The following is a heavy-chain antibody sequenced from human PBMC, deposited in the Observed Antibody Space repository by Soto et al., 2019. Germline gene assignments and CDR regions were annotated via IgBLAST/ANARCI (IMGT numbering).Heavy chain of an antibody. D-gene: IGHD6-6*01. CDR3: AREPYSSSSVYYYYGMDV. V-gene: IGHV1-2*04. Sequence: GASVKVSCKXSGYTFTGYYMHWVRQAPGQGLEWMGWINPNSGGTNYAQKFQGWVTMTRDTSISTAYMELSRLRSDDTAVYYCAREPYSSSSVYYYYGMDVWGQGTTVTVSS. CDR2: INPNSGGT. CDR1: GYTFTGYY. J-gene: IGHJ6*02.